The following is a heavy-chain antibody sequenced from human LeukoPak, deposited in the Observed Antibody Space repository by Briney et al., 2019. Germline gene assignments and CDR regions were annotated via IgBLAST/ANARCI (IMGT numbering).Heavy chain of an antibody. D-gene: IGHD2-2*03. CDR2: ISYDGSNK. Sequence: GGSLRLSCAASGFTFSSYGMHWVRQAPGKGLEWVAVISYDGSNKYYADSVKGRFTISRDNSKNTLYLQMNSLRAEDTAVYYCAKDGYCSSTSCYLDIVASSHNYYYYGMDVWGKGTTVTVSS. CDR3: AKDGYCSSTSCYLDIVASSHNYYYYGMDV. J-gene: IGHJ6*04. V-gene: IGHV3-30*18. CDR1: GFTFSSYG.